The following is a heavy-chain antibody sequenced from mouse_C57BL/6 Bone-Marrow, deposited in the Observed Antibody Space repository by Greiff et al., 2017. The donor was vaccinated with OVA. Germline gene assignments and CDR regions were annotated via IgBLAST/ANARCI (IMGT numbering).Heavy chain of an antibody. V-gene: IGHV1-81*01. J-gene: IGHJ3*01. CDR2: IYPRSGNT. Sequence: QVQLKQSGAELARPGASVKLSCKASGYTFTSYGISWVKQRTGQGLEWIGEIYPRSGNTYYNEKFKGKATLTADKSSSTAYMELRSLTSEDSAVYVCARSWRPWFAYGGQGTLVTVS. CDR1: GYTFTSYG. CDR3: ARSWRPWFAY.